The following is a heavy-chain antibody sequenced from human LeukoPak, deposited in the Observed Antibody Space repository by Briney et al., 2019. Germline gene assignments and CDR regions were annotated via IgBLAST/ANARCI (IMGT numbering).Heavy chain of an antibody. V-gene: IGHV4-34*01. CDR3: ASPIAAAGLDAFDI. CDR2: INHSGST. J-gene: IGHJ3*02. Sequence: SETLSLTCAVYGGSFSGYYWSWIRQPPGRGLEGIGEINHSGSTNYNPSLKSRVTISVDTSKNQFSLKLSSVTAADTAVYYCASPIAAAGLDAFDIWGQGTMVTVSS. D-gene: IGHD6-13*01. CDR1: GGSFSGYY.